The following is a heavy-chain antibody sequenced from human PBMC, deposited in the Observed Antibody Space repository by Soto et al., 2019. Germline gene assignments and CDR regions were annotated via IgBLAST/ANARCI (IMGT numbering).Heavy chain of an antibody. CDR1: GGSISSYY. V-gene: IGHV4-59*01. J-gene: IGHJ4*02. D-gene: IGHD3-22*01. CDR2: IYYSGST. CDR3: ARNLGYYDSSGYYYTYYFDY. Sequence: SETLSLTCTVSGGSISSYYWSWIRQPPGKGLEWIGYIYYSGSTNYNPSLKSRVTISVDTSKNQFSLKLSSVTAADTAVYYCARNLGYYDSSGYYYTYYFDYWGQGTLVTVS.